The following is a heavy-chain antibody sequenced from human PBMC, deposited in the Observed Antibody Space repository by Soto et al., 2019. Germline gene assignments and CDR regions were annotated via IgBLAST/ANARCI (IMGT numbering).Heavy chain of an antibody. J-gene: IGHJ6*02. D-gene: IGHD6-6*01. V-gene: IGHV2-70*11. CDR3: ARIVLSSDYYGMDV. CDR2: IDWDDDK. Sequence: SGPTLVNPTQTLTLTCTFSGFSLSTSGMCVSWIRQPPGKALEWLACIDWDDDKYYSTSLKTRLTISKDTSKNQVVLTMTNMDPVDTATYYCARIVLSSDYYGMDVWGQGTTVTVSS. CDR1: GFSLSTSGMC.